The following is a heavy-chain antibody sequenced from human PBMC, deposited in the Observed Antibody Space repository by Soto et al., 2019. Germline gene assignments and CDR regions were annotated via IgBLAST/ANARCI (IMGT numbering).Heavy chain of an antibody. CDR2: INHSGST. CDR1: GGSFSGYY. J-gene: IGHJ3*02. Sequence: SETLSLTCAVYGGSFSGYYWSWIRQPPGKGLEWIGEINHSGSTNYNPSLKSRVTISVDTSKNQFSLKLSSVTAADTAVYYCARAYSGSFARNAFDIWGQGTMGTVSS. CDR3: ARAYSGSFARNAFDI. V-gene: IGHV4-34*01. D-gene: IGHD1-26*01.